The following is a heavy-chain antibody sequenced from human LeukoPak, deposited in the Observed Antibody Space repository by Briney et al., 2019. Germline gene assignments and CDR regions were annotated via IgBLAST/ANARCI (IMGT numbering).Heavy chain of an antibody. D-gene: IGHD6-19*01. CDR2: ISAYNGNT. CDR1: GYTFTGYY. Sequence: ASVKVSCKASGYTFTGYYMHWARQAPGQGLEWMGWISAYNGNTNYAQKLQGRVTMTTDTSTSTAYMELRSLRSDDTAVYYCARAKGAVAGKTQDLFDYWGQGTLVTVSS. CDR3: ARAKGAVAGKTQDLFDY. V-gene: IGHV1-18*04. J-gene: IGHJ4*02.